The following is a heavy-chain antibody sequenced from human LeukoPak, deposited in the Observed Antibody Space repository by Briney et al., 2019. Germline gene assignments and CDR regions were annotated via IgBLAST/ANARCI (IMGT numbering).Heavy chain of an antibody. J-gene: IGHJ4*02. CDR2: IYDRGST. CDR3: ARGRTFDN. Sequence: KSSETLSLTCTVSGGSISSSSYYWSWIRQPPGKGLEWIGNIYDRGSTKYNPSLKSRVTISVDTSKNQFSLRLSSVTAADTAVYYCARGRTFDNWGQGTLVTASS. V-gene: IGHV4-61*01. CDR1: GGSISSSSYY.